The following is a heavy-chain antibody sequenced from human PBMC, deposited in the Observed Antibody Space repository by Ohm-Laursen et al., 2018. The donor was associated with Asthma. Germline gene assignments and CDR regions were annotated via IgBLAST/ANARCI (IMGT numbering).Heavy chain of an antibody. CDR3: AKLWQQPMYYFDY. Sequence: SLRLSCTASGYTFSRYSIHWVRQAPGKGLEWVASISTASTFIYYADSVRGRFTTSRDNAKNLVFLQMNDVRAEDTAVYYCAKLWQQPMYYFDYWGQGTLVTVSS. V-gene: IGHV3-21*04. CDR1: GYTFSRYS. J-gene: IGHJ4*02. D-gene: IGHD6-13*01. CDR2: ISTASTFI.